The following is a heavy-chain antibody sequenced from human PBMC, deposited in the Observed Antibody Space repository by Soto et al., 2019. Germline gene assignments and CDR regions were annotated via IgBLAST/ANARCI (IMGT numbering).Heavy chain of an antibody. D-gene: IGHD6-13*01. Sequence: QVQLVESGGGVVQPGRSLRLSCAASGFTFRSYAMDWVRQAPGKGLEWVAVISYDGTNKYYADSVKGRFTISRDNSKNTLSLQMNSLIPDDTAVYYCARGDSNSWSDFWGQGTLVTVSS. CDR1: GFTFRSYA. V-gene: IGHV3-30*01. J-gene: IGHJ4*02. CDR3: ARGDSNSWSDF. CDR2: ISYDGTNK.